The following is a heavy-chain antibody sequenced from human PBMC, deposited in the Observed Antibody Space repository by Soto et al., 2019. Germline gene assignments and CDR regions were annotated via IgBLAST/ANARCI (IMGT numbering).Heavy chain of an antibody. Sequence: PGGSLRLSCAASGFTFSSYAVSWVRQAPGKGLEWVSAISGSGGSTYYTDSVKGRFTISRDNSKNTLYLQMNSLRAEDTAVYYCAKDLESRRIYDYWGQGTLVTVSS. CDR2: ISGSGGST. CDR3: AKDLESRRIYDY. J-gene: IGHJ4*02. V-gene: IGHV3-23*01. CDR1: GFTFSSYA.